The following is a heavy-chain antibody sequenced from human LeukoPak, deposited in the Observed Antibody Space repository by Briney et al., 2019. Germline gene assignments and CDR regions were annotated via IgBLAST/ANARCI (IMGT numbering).Heavy chain of an antibody. CDR3: ARNCKTNAFDY. CDR1: EFHFPSYG. J-gene: IGHJ4*02. Sequence: GRSLPHFCAPSEFHFPSYGMTLVRQAPGKGLEWVAFIYYDGSNIYYADYVKGRFTISRDISKHTLYLKLTSLRAVSMSIYYCARNCKTNAFDYWGQGTLVTVSS. CDR2: IYYDGSNI. D-gene: IGHD2/OR15-2a*01. V-gene: IGHV3-33*01.